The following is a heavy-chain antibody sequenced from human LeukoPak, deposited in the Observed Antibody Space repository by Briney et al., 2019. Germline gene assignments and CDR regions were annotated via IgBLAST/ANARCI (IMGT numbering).Heavy chain of an antibody. J-gene: IGHJ4*02. CDR3: TRSPLGVGPHDY. CDR2: INPNSGGT. D-gene: IGHD1-26*01. CDR1: GYTFTGYY. Sequence: ASVKVSCKASGYTFTGYYMHWVRQAPGQGLEWMGWINPNSGGTNYAQKFQGRVTMTRDTSISTAYMELSRLRSDDTAVYFCTRSPLGVGPHDYWGQGTLVTVSS. V-gene: IGHV1-2*02.